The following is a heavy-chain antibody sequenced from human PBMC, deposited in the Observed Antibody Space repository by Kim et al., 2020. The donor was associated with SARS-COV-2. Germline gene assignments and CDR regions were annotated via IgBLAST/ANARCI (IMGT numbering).Heavy chain of an antibody. J-gene: IGHJ2*01. V-gene: IGHV4-39*01. CDR2: IYYSGST. Sequence: SETLSLTCTVSGGSISSSSFYWGWIRQPPGEGLDWIGSIYYSGSTYYNPSLKSRVTISVDTSKNQFSLKLSSVTAADTAVYYCARRSYGDYSGWYFDLWGRGTLVTVSS. CDR3: ARRSYGDYSGWYFDL. D-gene: IGHD4-17*01. CDR1: GGSISSSSFY.